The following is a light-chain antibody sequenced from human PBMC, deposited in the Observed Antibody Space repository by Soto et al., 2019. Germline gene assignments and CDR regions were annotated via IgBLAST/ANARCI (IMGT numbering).Light chain of an antibody. V-gene: IGLV2-23*01. J-gene: IGLJ1*01. CDR3: CSHAGRNTYV. CDR1: SSDVGSGNV. Sequence: QSALTQPASVSGSPGQSITISCTGTSSDVGSGNVVSWYQHYPGKAPQLMIYEAFKRPSGVSSRCSGSKSGNTASLTISGLQAEDEAEYYCCSHAGRNTYVFGTGTKLTVL. CDR2: EAF.